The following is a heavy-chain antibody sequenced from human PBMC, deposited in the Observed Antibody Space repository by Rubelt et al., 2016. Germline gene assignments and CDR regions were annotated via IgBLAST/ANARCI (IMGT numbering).Heavy chain of an antibody. CDR3: AREGRDGYNFSLDY. V-gene: IGHV4-38-2*02. Sequence: QVQLQESGPGLVKPSETLSLTCTVSGYSISSGYYWGWIRQPPGKGLEWIGSIYHSGSTYYKPSLKRRVTISVDTSMNQFSLKLSSVPAADTAVYYCAREGRDGYNFSLDYWGQGTLVTVSS. CDR2: IYHSGST. D-gene: IGHD5-24*01. J-gene: IGHJ4*02. CDR1: GYSISSGYY.